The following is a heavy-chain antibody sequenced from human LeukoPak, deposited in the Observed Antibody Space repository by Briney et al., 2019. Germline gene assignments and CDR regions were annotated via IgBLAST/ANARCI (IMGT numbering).Heavy chain of an antibody. CDR1: GFTFSSYG. CDR3: AKGNRYGSSWKVFDY. CDR2: ISYDGSNK. Sequence: GRSLRLSRAASGFTFSSYGMHWVRQAPGNGPEAVAVISYDGSNKYYADSVKGRFTISRDNSKNTLYLKMNSLRAEDTAVYYCAKGNRYGSSWKVFDYWGQGTLVTVSS. V-gene: IGHV3-30*18. D-gene: IGHD6-13*01. J-gene: IGHJ4*02.